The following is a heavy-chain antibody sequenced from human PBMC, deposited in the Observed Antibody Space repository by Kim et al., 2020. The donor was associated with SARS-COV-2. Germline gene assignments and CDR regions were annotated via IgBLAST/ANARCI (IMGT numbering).Heavy chain of an antibody. Sequence: GGSLRLSCAASGFTVSSNYMSWVRQAPGKGLEWVSVIYSGGSTYYADSVKGRFTISRDNSKNTLYLQMNSLRAEDTAVYYCASARRGYGDNDYWGQGTLVTVSS. CDR2: IYSGGST. J-gene: IGHJ4*02. CDR3: ASARRGYGDNDY. V-gene: IGHV3-53*01. D-gene: IGHD4-17*01. CDR1: GFTVSSNY.